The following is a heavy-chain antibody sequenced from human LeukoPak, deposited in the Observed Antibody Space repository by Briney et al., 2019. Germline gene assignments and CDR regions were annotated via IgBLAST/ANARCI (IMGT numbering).Heavy chain of an antibody. Sequence: GGSLRLSCAASGFTFSSYGMHWVRQAPGKGLEWVAVISYDGSNKYYADSVKGRFTISRDNSKNTLYLQMNSPRAEDAAVYYCAKDHGSGSPALGVWGQGTTVTVSS. V-gene: IGHV3-30*18. CDR3: AKDHGSGSPALGV. D-gene: IGHD3-10*01. CDR2: ISYDGSNK. J-gene: IGHJ6*02. CDR1: GFTFSSYG.